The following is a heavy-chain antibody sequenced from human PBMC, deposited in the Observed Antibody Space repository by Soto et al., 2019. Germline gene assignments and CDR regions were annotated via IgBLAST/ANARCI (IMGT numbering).Heavy chain of an antibody. CDR1: GYTFTSYY. D-gene: IGHD2-15*01. J-gene: IGHJ6*02. Sequence: ASVKVSCKASGYTFTSYYMHWVRQAPGQGLEWMGIINPSGGSTSYAQKFQGRVTMTRDTSTSTVYMELSSLRSEDTAVYYCARGDTVVVVGHGMDVWGQGTTVTVSS. CDR3: ARGDTVVVVGHGMDV. V-gene: IGHV1-46*01. CDR2: INPSGGST.